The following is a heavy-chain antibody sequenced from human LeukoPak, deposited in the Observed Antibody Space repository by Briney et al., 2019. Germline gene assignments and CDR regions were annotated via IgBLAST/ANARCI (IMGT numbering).Heavy chain of an antibody. D-gene: IGHD2-2*01. CDR2: ISGSDGST. Sequence: GGSLRLSCAASGFTFSSYAMSWVRQAPGKGLEWVSGISGSDGSTNYADSVKGRFTISRENSKNTLYLQMNSLRAEDTAVYYCTSLVWVDFSSTSSNPPDYWGQGTLVTVSS. CDR1: GFTFSSYA. CDR3: TSLVWVDFSSTSSNPPDY. V-gene: IGHV3-23*01. J-gene: IGHJ4*02.